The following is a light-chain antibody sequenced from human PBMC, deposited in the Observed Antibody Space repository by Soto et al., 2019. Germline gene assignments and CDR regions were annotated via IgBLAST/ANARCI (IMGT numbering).Light chain of an antibody. V-gene: IGKV1-39*01. J-gene: IGKJ1*01. CDR3: QHSYSTPRT. Sequence: DIQMTQSPSSLSASVGDRVTITCRASQSISSYLNWYHQKSGKAPKLLIYAASTLQTGVPSRFSGSGSGTDCTLTISRLQPEDFATYYCQHSYSTPRTFGQGTKVEIK. CDR2: AAS. CDR1: QSISSY.